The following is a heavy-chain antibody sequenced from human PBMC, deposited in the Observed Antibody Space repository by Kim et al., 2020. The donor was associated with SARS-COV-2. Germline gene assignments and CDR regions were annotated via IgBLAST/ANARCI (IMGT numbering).Heavy chain of an antibody. J-gene: IGHJ4*02. V-gene: IGHV4-59*01. Sequence: NPSLKSRVTISVDTSKNQFSLKLSSVTAADTAVYYCARVDSSGWYSNFDYWGQGTLVTVSS. CDR3: ARVDSSGWYSNFDY. D-gene: IGHD6-19*01.